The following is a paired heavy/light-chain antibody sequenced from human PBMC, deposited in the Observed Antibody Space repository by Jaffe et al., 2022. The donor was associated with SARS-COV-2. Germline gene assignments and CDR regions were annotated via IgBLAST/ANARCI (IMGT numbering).Light chain of an antibody. V-gene: IGLV2-14*03. CDR2: DVD. J-gene: IGLJ2*01. CDR1: SSDIGAYNY. Sequence: QSALTQPASVSGSLGQSITISCTGTSSDIGAYNYVSWYRHHPGTAPKLMIHDVDNRPSGVSDRFSGSKSSNTASLTISGLQAEDEGDYYCSSYTSSSTVLFGGGTKLTVL. CDR3: SSYTSSSTVL.
Heavy chain of an antibody. CDR3: TRDIVPTI. D-gene: IGHD5-12*01. CDR1: GGSISSDN. CDR2: LYHTGST. Sequence: QVQLQESGPGLVKPSETLSLTCTVSGGSISSDNWSWIRQPPGKGLEWIGYLYHTGSTTYNPSLKSRVTISTGPSKNQFSLRLTSVTAADTALYYCTRDIVPTIWGQGTLVTVSS. J-gene: IGHJ4*02. V-gene: IGHV4-59*01.